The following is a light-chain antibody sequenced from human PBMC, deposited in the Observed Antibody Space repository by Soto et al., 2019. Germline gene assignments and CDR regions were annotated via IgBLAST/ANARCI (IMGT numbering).Light chain of an antibody. Sequence: DIQMTQSPSTLSASVGDRVTITCRASQSVSSWLAWYQQKPGKAPKLLIYKASSLQSGVSSRFSGSGSGTEFTLTISCLQPDDFATYYCQHYNSYSEFSFGPGTKVDIK. CDR2: KAS. CDR3: QHYNSYSEFS. CDR1: QSVSSW. J-gene: IGKJ3*01. V-gene: IGKV1-5*03.